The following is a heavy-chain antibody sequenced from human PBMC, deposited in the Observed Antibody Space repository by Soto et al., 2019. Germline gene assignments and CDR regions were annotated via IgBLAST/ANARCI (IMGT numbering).Heavy chain of an antibody. Sequence: QVQLQESGPGLVKPSQTLSLTCTVSGGSISNGDYYWSWIRQHPGKGLEWIGYIYYSGSTYYNPSLKSRVAILGDTSKNQFSLMVSSVTAADTALYYCARVQRDVWSFDPWGQGTLVTVSS. J-gene: IGHJ5*02. CDR2: IYYSGST. CDR3: ARVQRDVWSFDP. D-gene: IGHD2-8*01. CDR1: GGSISNGDYY. V-gene: IGHV4-31*03.